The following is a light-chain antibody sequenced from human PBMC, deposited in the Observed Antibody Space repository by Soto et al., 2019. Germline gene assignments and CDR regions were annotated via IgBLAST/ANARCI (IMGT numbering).Light chain of an antibody. CDR1: QAIRND. Sequence: IQMTQSPSSLSASVGDRVTITCRASQAIRNDLGWYQQKPGKAPMRLIYAASSLQSGVPSRFSRSGSVTEFTLTVSSLQPADFSTYYCLQYNTFPWTFGQGTRVEIK. CDR3: LQYNTFPWT. V-gene: IGKV1-17*01. CDR2: AAS. J-gene: IGKJ1*01.